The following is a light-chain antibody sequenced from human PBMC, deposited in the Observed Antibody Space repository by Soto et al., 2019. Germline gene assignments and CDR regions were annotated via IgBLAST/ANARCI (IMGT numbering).Light chain of an antibody. Sequence: EIVLTQSPGTLSLSPGERVTLSCRASQNVDSNYLAWYQQKPGQAPRIIIFGASGRATGIPDRFSGSGSGTDFTLTISSLEPEDSAVYYCQQRHMWPITFGQGTRLEIK. V-gene: IGKV3D-20*02. CDR1: QNVDSNY. CDR2: GAS. CDR3: QQRHMWPIT. J-gene: IGKJ5*01.